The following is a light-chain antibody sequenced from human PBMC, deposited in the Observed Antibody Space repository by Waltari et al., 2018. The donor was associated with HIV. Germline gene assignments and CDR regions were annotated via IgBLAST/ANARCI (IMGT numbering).Light chain of an antibody. CDR3: AAWDDSLNAYV. CDR2: SNN. V-gene: IGLV1-44*01. CDR1: SSNIESNP. Sequence: QSVLTQPPSASWTPGQRVTVSCSGSSSNIESNPVNWYQHLPKTAPNLLIFSNNQRPSGVPARVSGSKSGTSASLAISGLQSENEADYYCAAWDDSLNAYVFGTGTKVTVL. J-gene: IGLJ1*01.